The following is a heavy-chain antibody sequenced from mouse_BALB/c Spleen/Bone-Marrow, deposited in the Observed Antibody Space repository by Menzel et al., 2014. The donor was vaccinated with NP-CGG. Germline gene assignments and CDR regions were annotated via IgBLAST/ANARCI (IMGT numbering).Heavy chain of an antibody. CDR2: IDPADGNT. CDR3: ARWEYYAMDY. D-gene: IGHD4-1*01. Sequence: LQHPGAELVKPGASVKLSCTASGFNIKDXYXHWVXQRPXXGXXWXXXIDPADGNTKYDPKFQGKATITADTSSNTAYLQLSSLTSEDTAVYYCARWEYYAMDYWGQGTSVTVSS. J-gene: IGHJ4*01. CDR1: GFNIKDXY. V-gene: IGHV14-3*02.